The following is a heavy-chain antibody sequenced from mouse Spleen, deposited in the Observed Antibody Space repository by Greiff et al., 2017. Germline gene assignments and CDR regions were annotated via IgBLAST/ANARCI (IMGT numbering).Heavy chain of an antibody. V-gene: IGHV14-1*02. J-gene: IGHJ2*01. D-gene: IGHD3-1*01. CDR2: IDPANGNT. Sequence: SGAELVRPGALVKLSCKASGFNIKDYYMHWVKQRPEQGLEWIGRIDPANGNTKYAPKFQGKATITADTSSNTAYLQLSSLTSEDTAIYYCAPRATWEYYFDYWGQGTTLTVSS. CDR1: GFNIKDYY. CDR3: APRATWEYYFDY.